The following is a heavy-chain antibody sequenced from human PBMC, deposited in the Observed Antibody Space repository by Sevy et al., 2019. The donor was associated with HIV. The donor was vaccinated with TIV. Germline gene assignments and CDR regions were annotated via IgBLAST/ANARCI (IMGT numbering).Heavy chain of an antibody. V-gene: IGHV3-23*01. Sequence: GGSLRLSCAASGFTFSSYAMSWVRQAPGKGLEWVSAISGSGGSTYYADSVKGRFTLSRDNSKNTLYLQMNSLRAEDTAVYYCARKNDYYDSSGSMRVYNAFDIWGQGTMVTVSS. CDR3: ARKNDYYDSSGSMRVYNAFDI. CDR1: GFTFSSYA. CDR2: ISGSGGST. D-gene: IGHD3-22*01. J-gene: IGHJ3*02.